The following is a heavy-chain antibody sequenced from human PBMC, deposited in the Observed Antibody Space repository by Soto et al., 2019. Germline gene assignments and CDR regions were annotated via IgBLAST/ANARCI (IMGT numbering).Heavy chain of an antibody. CDR3: ATDGDSADYGY. V-gene: IGHV1-2*02. Sequence: ASVNVSCKASGYTFTGYYMHWVRQAPGQGLEWMGWINPMCGSTNYAQKFKGRLTMSADKSAGTAYMEMSSLRSEDTAVYYCATDGDSADYGYWGQGTLVTVSS. CDR2: INPMCGST. D-gene: IGHD2-21*01. CDR1: GYTFTGYY. J-gene: IGHJ4*02.